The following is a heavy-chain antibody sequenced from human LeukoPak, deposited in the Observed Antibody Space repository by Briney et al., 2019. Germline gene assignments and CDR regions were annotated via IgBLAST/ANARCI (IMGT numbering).Heavy chain of an antibody. V-gene: IGHV4-59*12. D-gene: IGHD3-10*01. Sequence: SETLSLTCTVSGGSIDNYYWSWIRQPPGKGLEWIGYIYYSGSTNYNPSLKSRVTISVDRSKNQFSLKLSSVTAADTAVYYCARPRDWYFDLWGRGTLVTVSS. CDR1: GGSIDNYY. CDR2: IYYSGST. CDR3: ARPRDWYFDL. J-gene: IGHJ2*01.